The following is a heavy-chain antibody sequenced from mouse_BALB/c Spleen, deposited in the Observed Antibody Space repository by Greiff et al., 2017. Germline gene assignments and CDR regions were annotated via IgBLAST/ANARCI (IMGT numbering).Heavy chain of an antibody. CDR3: ARWDDYYAMDY. Sequence: EVNVVESGAELVKPGASVKLSCTASGFNIKDTYMHWVKQRPEQGLEWIGRIDPANGNTKYDPKFQGKATITADTSSNTAYLQLSSLTSEDTAVYYCARWDDYYAMDYWGQGTSVTVSS. J-gene: IGHJ4*01. V-gene: IGHV14-3*02. CDR1: GFNIKDTY. CDR2: IDPANGNT. D-gene: IGHD4-1*01.